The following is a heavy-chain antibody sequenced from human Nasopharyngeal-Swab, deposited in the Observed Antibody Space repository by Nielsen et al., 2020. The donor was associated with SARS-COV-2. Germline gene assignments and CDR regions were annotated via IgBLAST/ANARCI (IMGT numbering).Heavy chain of an antibody. V-gene: IGHV3-7*01. Sequence: WIRQPPGKGLEWVANIKQDGSEKYYVDSVKGRFTISRDNAKNSLYLQMNSLRAEDTAVYYCARDLLLKPFYFDYWGQGTLGTVSS. J-gene: IGHJ4*02. CDR2: IKQDGSEK. D-gene: IGHD2-15*01. CDR3: ARDLLLKPFYFDY.